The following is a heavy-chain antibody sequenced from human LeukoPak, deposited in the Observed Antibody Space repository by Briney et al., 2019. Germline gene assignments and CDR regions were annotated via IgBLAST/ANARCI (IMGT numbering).Heavy chain of an antibody. J-gene: IGHJ4*02. CDR3: ARDPVGTTGIYYFDY. CDR1: GFSVSSNY. D-gene: IGHD1-1*01. CDR2: ISSSSSTI. Sequence: GGSLRLSCAASGFSVSSNYVNWVRQAPGKGLEWVSYISSSSSTIYYADSVKGRFTISRDNAKNSLYLQMNSLRAEDTAVYYCARDPVGTTGIYYFDYWGQGTLVTVSS. V-gene: IGHV3-48*01.